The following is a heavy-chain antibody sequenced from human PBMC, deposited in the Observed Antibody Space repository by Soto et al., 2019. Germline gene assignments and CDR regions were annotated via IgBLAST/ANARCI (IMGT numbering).Heavy chain of an antibody. Sequence: EGQLVEFGGGLVKPGGSLRLSCAASGFSFSIYSYNWVRQAPGKGLEWLSYISPAGSSIYYADSVKGRFTISRDSARDAVYLQMSILRAEDTAVYYCAKDRGGSGAFDIWGQGTMVTVSS. CDR2: ISPAGSSI. CDR1: GFSFSIYS. D-gene: IGHD3-10*01. V-gene: IGHV3-48*01. J-gene: IGHJ3*02. CDR3: AKDRGGSGAFDI.